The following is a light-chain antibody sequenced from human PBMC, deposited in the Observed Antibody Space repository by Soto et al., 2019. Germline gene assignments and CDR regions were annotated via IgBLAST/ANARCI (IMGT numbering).Light chain of an antibody. V-gene: IGLV2-8*01. J-gene: IGLJ1*01. CDR1: SSDVGGYYY. CDR2: EVS. CDR3: SSYAGTNTPYV. Sequence: QSVLTQPPSASGSPGQSVTISCTGTSSDVGGYYYVSWYQQHPGKAPKLMIYEVSKRPSWVPDRFSGSKSGNTASLTVSGLQAEDEADYYCSSYAGTNTPYVLGTGTKVTVL.